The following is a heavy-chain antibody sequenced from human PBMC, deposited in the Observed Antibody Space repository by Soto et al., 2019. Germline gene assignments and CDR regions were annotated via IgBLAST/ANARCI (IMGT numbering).Heavy chain of an antibody. CDR1: GGSFSSGGYY. V-gene: IGHV4-31*03. CDR2: IYYSGST. D-gene: IGHD1-26*01. CDR3: ARDVWAPGDYGMDV. Sequence: PSETLSLTCTVSGGSFSSGGYYWSWIRQHPGKGLEWIGNIYYSGSTYYNPSLKSRVTISADTSKNQFSLNLRSVTAADTAVYYCARDVWAPGDYGMDVWGQGTTVTVS. J-gene: IGHJ6*02.